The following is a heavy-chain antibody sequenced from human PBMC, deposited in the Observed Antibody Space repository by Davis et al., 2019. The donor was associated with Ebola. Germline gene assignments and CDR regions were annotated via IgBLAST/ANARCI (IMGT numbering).Heavy chain of an antibody. CDR2: IIPILGIA. V-gene: IGHV1-69*04. D-gene: IGHD6-19*01. CDR1: GGTFSSYT. CDR3: ARDRVGAVAGRYYYYGMDV. Sequence: AASVKVSCKASGGTFSSYTISWVRQAPGQGLEWMGRIIPILGIANYAQKFQGRVTITADKSTSTAYMELSSLRSEDTAVYYCARDRVGAVAGRYYYYGMDVWGQGTTVTVSS. J-gene: IGHJ6*02.